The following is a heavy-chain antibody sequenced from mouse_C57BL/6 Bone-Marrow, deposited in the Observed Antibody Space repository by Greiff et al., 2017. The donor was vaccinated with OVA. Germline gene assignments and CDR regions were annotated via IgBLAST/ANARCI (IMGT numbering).Heavy chain of an antibody. J-gene: IGHJ3*01. CDR3: ASTYSNSFAY. D-gene: IGHD2-5*01. Sequence: DVKLVESGGGLVKPGGSLTLSCEASGFTFSSYAMTWVRQTPEKRLEWVATISDGGSYTYSHDNVKGRFTISRDNAKNNLYLQMSHLKSEDTAMYYCASTYSNSFAYWGQGTLVTVSA. CDR2: ISDGGSYT. CDR1: GFTFSSYA. V-gene: IGHV5-4*03.